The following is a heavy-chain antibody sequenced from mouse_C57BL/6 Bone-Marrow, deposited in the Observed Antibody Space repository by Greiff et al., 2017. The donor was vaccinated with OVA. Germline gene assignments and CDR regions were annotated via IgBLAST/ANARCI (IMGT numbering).Heavy chain of an antibody. D-gene: IGHD2-3*01. CDR3: ARWLLYAMDD. V-gene: IGHV5-4*03. CDR1: GFTFSSYA. Sequence: EVKLMESGGGLVKPGGSLKLSCAASGFTFSSYAMSWVRQTPEQRLEWVATISDGGSYTYYPDNVKGRFTISRDNAKNNLYLQLSHLKSEDTAMYYGARWLLYAMDDWGQGTSVTVSS. CDR2: ISDGGSYT. J-gene: IGHJ4*01.